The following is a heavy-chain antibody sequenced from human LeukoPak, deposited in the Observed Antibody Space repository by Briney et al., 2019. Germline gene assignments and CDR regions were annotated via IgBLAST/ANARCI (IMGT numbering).Heavy chain of an antibody. CDR2: ISGSGGSA. CDR1: GFTFGSYA. Sequence: PGGSLRLSCAASGFTFGSYAMSWVRQAPGKGLEWVSAISGSGGSAYYADSVKGRFIISRDNSKNTLYLQMNSLRAEDTAVYYCAKDPYSGSYFDYWGQGTLVTVSS. D-gene: IGHD1-26*01. V-gene: IGHV3-23*01. J-gene: IGHJ4*02. CDR3: AKDPYSGSYFDY.